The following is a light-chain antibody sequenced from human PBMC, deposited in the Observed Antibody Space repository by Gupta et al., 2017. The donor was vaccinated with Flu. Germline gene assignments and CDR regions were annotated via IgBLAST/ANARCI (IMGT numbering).Light chain of an antibody. V-gene: IGKV3-11*01. CDR2: DAS. J-gene: IGKJ1*01. CDR1: QSVSSY. CDR3: QQRSNWPPT. Sequence: EIVLTQSPATLSLSPGERATLSCRASQSVSSYLAWYQQKPGQAPRLLIYDASNRATGIPARFSGSGSGTDFTLTISSLEPEDFAVYYCQQRSNWPPTFGQGTXVEIK.